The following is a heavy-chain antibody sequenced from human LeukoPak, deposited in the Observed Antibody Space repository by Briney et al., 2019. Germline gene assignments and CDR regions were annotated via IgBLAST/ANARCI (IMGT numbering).Heavy chain of an antibody. CDR3: AKVRLDYGSGTYFDY. CDR2: ISGSGGSI. V-gene: IGHV3-23*01. J-gene: IGHJ4*02. CDR1: GFTFSSYA. D-gene: IGHD3-10*01. Sequence: PGGSLRLSCAASGFTFSSYAMSWVRQAPGKGLEWVSAISGSGGSIYYADSVKGRFTISRDNSKNTLYLQMNSLRAEDTAVYYCAKVRLDYGSGTYFDYWGQGTLVTVSS.